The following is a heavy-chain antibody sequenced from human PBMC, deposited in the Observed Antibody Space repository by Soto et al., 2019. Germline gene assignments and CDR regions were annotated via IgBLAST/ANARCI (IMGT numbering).Heavy chain of an antibody. J-gene: IGHJ4*02. V-gene: IGHV3-48*02. Sequence: EVQLVESGGGLVQPGGSLRLSCAASGFTFSSYSMNWVRQAPGKGLEWVSYISSSSSTIYYADSVKGRFTISRDNAKNSRYRQMKSLRDEDTAVYYCAREGGVYGGHFDYWGQGTLVTVSS. CDR3: AREGGVYGGHFDY. D-gene: IGHD4-17*01. CDR2: ISSSSSTI. CDR1: GFTFSSYS.